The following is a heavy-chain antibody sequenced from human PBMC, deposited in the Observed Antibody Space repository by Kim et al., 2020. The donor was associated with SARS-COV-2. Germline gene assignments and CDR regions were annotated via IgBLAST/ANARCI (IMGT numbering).Heavy chain of an antibody. CDR2: IIPIFGTA. CDR1: GGTFSSYA. V-gene: IGHV1-69*13. D-gene: IGHD3-10*01. J-gene: IGHJ6*02. Sequence: SVKVSCKASGGTFSSYAISWVRQAPGQGLEWIGGIIPIFGTANYAQKFQGRVTITADESTSTAYMELSSLRSEDTAVYYCARDGFRGVDTMDVWGQGTTVTVSS. CDR3: ARDGFRGVDTMDV.